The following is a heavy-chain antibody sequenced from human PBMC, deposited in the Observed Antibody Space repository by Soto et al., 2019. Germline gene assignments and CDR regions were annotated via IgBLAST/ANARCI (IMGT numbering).Heavy chain of an antibody. J-gene: IGHJ4*02. D-gene: IGHD2-2*01. Sequence: PSETLSLTCTVSGGSISTYYWSWIRQPAGKGLEWIGRIYASGSTNYNPSLKSRVTMSVATSKNQFSLKLSSVTAADTAVYYCARGGMVIIPTATAFDYWGQGTLGTVS. CDR1: GGSISTYY. CDR2: IYASGST. CDR3: ARGGMVIIPTATAFDY. V-gene: IGHV4-4*07.